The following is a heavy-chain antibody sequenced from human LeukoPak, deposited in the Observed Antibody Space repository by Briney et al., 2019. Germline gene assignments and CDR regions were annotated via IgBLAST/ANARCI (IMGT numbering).Heavy chain of an antibody. CDR3: AKVERGPFDP. Sequence: GESLKISCKGSGYISTSYWIGWVRQMPGKGLEWMGIIYPGDSDTRYSPSFQGQVTMSVDKSISTAYLQWSSLKASGTAMYYCAKVERGPFDPWGQGTLVTVSS. J-gene: IGHJ5*02. CDR2: IYPGDSDT. V-gene: IGHV5-51*01. D-gene: IGHD1-1*01. CDR1: GYISTSYW.